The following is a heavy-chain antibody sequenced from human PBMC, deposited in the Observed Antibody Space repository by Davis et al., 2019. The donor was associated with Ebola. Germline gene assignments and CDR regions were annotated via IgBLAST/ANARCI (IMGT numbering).Heavy chain of an antibody. D-gene: IGHD4-17*01. CDR3: ARHPDYGDYGLDY. J-gene: IGHJ4*02. CDR1: GGSISSSSYY. CDR2: IYYSGST. V-gene: IGHV4-61*05. Sequence: MPSETLSLTCTVSGGSISSSSYYWGWIRQPPGKGLEWIGYIYYSGSTNYNPSLKSRVTISVDTSKNQFSLKLSSVTAADTAVYYCARHPDYGDYGLDYWGQGTLVTVSS.